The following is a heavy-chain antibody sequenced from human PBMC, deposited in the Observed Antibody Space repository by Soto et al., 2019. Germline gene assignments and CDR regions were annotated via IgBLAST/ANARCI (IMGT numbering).Heavy chain of an antibody. CDR1: GGSISSSNW. CDR2: IYHSGST. D-gene: IGHD6-19*01. V-gene: IGHV4-4*02. Sequence: TLSLTCAVSGGSISSSNWWSWVRQPPGKGLEWIGEIYHSGSTNYNPSLKSRVTISVDKSKNQFSLKLSSVTAADTAVYYCARGGIAVAGKAPKLGLLYYYGMDVWGQGTTVTVSS. CDR3: ARGGIAVAGKAPKLGLLYYYGMDV. J-gene: IGHJ6*02.